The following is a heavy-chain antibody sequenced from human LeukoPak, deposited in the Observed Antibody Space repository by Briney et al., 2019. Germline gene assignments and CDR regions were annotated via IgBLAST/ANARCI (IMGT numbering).Heavy chain of an antibody. J-gene: IGHJ4*02. CDR1: GVSISSGDYY. CDR3: ARGDGYDFFHY. Sequence: SETLSLTCTVSGVSISSGDYYWSWIRQPPGKGLEWIGYISYSGSTYYNPSLASRIAISIDTSKNHFSLKLNSVTAADTAVYYCARGDGYDFFHYWGQGTLVTVSS. CDR2: ISYSGST. D-gene: IGHD5-12*01. V-gene: IGHV4-30-4*01.